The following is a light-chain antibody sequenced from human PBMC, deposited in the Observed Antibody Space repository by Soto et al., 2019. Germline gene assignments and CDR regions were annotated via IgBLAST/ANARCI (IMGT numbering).Light chain of an antibody. CDR2: EVT. CDR3: TSYTSSTNLV. Sequence: QSALTQPPSASGSPGQSVTISCTGTSSDVGGYDYVSWYQQHPGKAPKLIIYEVTNRPSGVSSRFSGSRSGNTASLTISGLQAEDEADYYCTSYTSSTNLVFGGGTKLTVL. CDR1: SSDVGGYDY. V-gene: IGLV2-14*01. J-gene: IGLJ2*01.